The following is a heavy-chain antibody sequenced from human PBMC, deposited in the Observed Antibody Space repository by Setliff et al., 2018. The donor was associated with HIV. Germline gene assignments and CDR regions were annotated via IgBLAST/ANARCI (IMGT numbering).Heavy chain of an antibody. J-gene: IGHJ4*01. CDR1: GGSFSAYH. CDR2: INHSGGT. CDR3: ARGRDYTGSWFRPFYLDF. D-gene: IGHD3-3*01. V-gene: IGHV4-34*01. Sequence: PSETLSLTCAVYGGSFSAYHWSWIRQTPGKGLEWLGEINHSGGTAYNLALESRVYMSIDTSKNQFSLKLTSVTAADTAIYYCARGRDYTGSWFRPFYLDFWGHGNLVTVSS.